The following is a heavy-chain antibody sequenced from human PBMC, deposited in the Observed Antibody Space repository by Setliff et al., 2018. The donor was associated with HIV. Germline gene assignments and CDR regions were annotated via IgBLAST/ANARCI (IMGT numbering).Heavy chain of an antibody. CDR3: AIEPDSIPYDY. V-gene: IGHV4-39*07. CDR2: FYYSGNT. Sequence: SETLSLTCTVSGGPISSSSYYWGWIRQPPGKGLEWIGSFYYSGNTYYNPSLKNRVTISVDASRNQFSLKLNSVTAADTAVYYCAIEPDSIPYDYWGQGTLVTVSS. J-gene: IGHJ4*02. CDR1: GGPISSSSYY. D-gene: IGHD4-4*01.